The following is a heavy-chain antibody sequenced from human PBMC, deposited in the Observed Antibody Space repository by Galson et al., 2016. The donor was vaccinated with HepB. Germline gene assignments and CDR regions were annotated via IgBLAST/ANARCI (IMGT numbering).Heavy chain of an antibody. J-gene: IGHJ4*02. CDR3: ARGSGTPDH. V-gene: IGHV4-59*01. Sequence: LSLTCTVSGGSISSFYWSWIRQPPGKGLEWIGYIFHSGSTKYNPSLKSRVTISVDTSKNQFSLRLTSVTAADTAVYYCARGSGTPDHWGQGTLVTVSS. D-gene: IGHD1-14*01. CDR2: IFHSGST. CDR1: GGSISSFY.